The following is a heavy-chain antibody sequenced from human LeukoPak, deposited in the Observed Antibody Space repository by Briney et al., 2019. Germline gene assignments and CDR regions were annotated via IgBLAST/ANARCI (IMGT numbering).Heavy chain of an antibody. V-gene: IGHV3-15*01. D-gene: IGHD3-3*01. CDR2: IKSKTDGGTT. J-gene: IGHJ6*02. CDR3: TTVDYVHVLRFLEWLSIPSGYGMDV. CDR1: GFTFSNAW. Sequence: GGSLRLSCAASGFTFSNAWMSWVRQAPGKGLEWVGRIKSKTDGGTTDYAAPVKGRFTISRDDSKNTLYLQMNSLKTEDTAVYYCTTVDYVHVLRFLEWLSIPSGYGMDVWGQGTTVTVSS.